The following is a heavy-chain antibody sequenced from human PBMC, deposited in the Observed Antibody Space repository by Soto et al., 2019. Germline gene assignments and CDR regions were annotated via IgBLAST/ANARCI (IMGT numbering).Heavy chain of an antibody. CDR2: IYDSGNT. V-gene: IGHV4-59*01. D-gene: IGHD5-12*01. Sequence: QVQLQESGPGLVKPSETLSLTCTVSGASINSYFWSWIRQPPGKGLEWIGSIYDSGNTNYNPSLKSRVIISVDTSKNQFALKLSSVTAADTAVYYCAKGRARNDFWGQGTLVTVSS. CDR1: GASINSYF. CDR3: AKGRARNDF. J-gene: IGHJ4*02.